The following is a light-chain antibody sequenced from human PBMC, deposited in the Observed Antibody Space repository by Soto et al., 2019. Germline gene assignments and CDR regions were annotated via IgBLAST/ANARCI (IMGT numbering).Light chain of an antibody. CDR3: SSYTSSNTLV. Sequence: QSALTQPASVSGSPGQSITISCTGTSSDVGAYNYVSWYQQHPVKAPKLMIFEVSDRPSGVSNRFSGSKSGNTASLTISGLQAEDEGDYYCSSYTSSNTLVFGGGTKLTVL. J-gene: IGLJ2*01. CDR1: SSDVGAYNY. V-gene: IGLV2-14*01. CDR2: EVS.